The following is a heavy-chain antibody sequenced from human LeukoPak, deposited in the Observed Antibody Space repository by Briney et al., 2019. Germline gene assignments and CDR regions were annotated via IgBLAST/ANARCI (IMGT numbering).Heavy chain of an antibody. CDR1: GGSISSYY. CDR2: IYYSGST. Sequence: SETLSLTCTVSGGSISSYYWSCIREPPGKGLEWIGYIYYSGSTNYNPSLKSRVTISVDTSKNQFSLKLSSVTAADTAVYYCARASSTFYYGMDVWGQGTTVTASS. D-gene: IGHD3-16*01. J-gene: IGHJ6*02. V-gene: IGHV4-59*01. CDR3: ARASSTFYYGMDV.